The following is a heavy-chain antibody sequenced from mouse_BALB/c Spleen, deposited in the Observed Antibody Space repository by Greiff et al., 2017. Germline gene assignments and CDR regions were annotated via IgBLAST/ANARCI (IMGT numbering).Heavy chain of an antibody. CDR3: GGLDGSGSMAY. D-gene: IGHD3-2*01. CDR1: GFTFTDYY. Sequence: VHLQQSGAELVRPGASVKLSCTASGFTFTDYYMHWVKQRPEQGLEWIGWIDPENGDTEYAPKFQGKATMTADTSSNTAYLQLSSLTSEDTAVYYCGGLDGSGSMAYWGQGTLVTVSA. V-gene: IGHV14-4*02. CDR2: IDPENGDT. J-gene: IGHJ3*01.